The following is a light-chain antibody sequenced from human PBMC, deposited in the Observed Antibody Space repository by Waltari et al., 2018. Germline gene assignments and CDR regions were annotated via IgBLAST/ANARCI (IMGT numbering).Light chain of an antibody. Sequence: DIQMTQSPSSLSASVGARVNIPCRASQSISSYLNWYQQKPGKAPKLLIYAASSLQSGVPSRFSGSGSGTDFTLTISSLQPEDFATYYCQQSYSTPHTFGQGTKLEIK. V-gene: IGKV1-39*01. CDR2: AAS. CDR3: QQSYSTPHT. J-gene: IGKJ2*01. CDR1: QSISSY.